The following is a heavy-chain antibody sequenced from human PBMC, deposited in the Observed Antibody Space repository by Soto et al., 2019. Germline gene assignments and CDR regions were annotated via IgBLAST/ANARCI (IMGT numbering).Heavy chain of an antibody. CDR1: GGSISTYY. D-gene: IGHD6-19*01. J-gene: IGHJ4*02. V-gene: IGHV4-59*08. CDR3: ARHVAFNSGWYVDN. Sequence: QVQLQESGPGLVKPSETLSLTCTVSGGSISTYYWSWMRQPPGKGLEWIAYIWNSENTNYNPSLRGRVTISVDTSKNQFSLTLSSVTAADTAVYYCARHVAFNSGWYVDNWGQGTLVTVSS. CDR2: IWNSENT.